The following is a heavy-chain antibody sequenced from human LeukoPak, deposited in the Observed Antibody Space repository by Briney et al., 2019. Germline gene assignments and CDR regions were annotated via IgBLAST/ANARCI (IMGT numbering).Heavy chain of an antibody. Sequence: SETLSLTCTVSGASMDGYFWSWIRQPPGKGLEWIGFIYSGGDTSYSPFLRSRLTIAVDTSKSQFSLKLYSVTAADTAVYYCARAGGSGWYGKLDPWGQGTLVTVSS. J-gene: IGHJ5*02. CDR2: IYSGGDT. CDR3: ARAGGSGWYGKLDP. V-gene: IGHV4-4*09. CDR1: GASMDGYF. D-gene: IGHD6-19*01.